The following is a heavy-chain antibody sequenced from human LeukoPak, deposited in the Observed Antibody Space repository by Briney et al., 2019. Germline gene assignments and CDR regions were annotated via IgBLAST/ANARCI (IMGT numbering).Heavy chain of an antibody. CDR3: ARDSGYDSSGYRRYGMDV. Sequence: ASVKVSCKPSGYTFTSYYMHWVRQAPGHGLEWMGIINPSGGITSYAASFEGRVTMTRDTSTSTVYMELSRLRSEDTAVYYCARDSGYDSSGYRRYGMDVWGQGTTVTVSS. J-gene: IGHJ6*02. V-gene: IGHV1-46*01. CDR2: INPSGGIT. D-gene: IGHD3-22*01. CDR1: GYTFTSYY.